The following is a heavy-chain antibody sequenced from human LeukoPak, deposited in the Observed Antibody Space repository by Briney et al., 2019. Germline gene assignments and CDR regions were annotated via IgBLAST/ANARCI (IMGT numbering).Heavy chain of an antibody. CDR2: IRYDESVK. CDR1: GFSFSGSG. Sequence: GGSLRLSCAASGFSFSGSGMHWVRQSPGKGPEWVAFIRYDESVKSYANSVKGRFTGFRDNSKNTLFLQMNNLRAEDTAVYYCARDLPGGAKAFNIWGLGTTVIVSS. D-gene: IGHD3-16*01. CDR3: ARDLPGGAKAFNI. J-gene: IGHJ3*02. V-gene: IGHV3-30*02.